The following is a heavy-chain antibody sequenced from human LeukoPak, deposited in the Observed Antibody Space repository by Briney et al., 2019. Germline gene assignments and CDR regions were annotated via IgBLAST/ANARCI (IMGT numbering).Heavy chain of an antibody. CDR2: ISWSSGTI. CDR1: GFTFDDYA. CDR3: AKGGSGYVGAFDI. V-gene: IGHV3-9*01. Sequence: GGSLRLSGAASGFTFDDYAMHWVRQAPGKGLEWVSSISWSSGTIGYADSVKGRFTISRDNAKNSLCLQMNSLRAEDTALYYCAKGGSGYVGAFDIWGQGTMVTVSS. D-gene: IGHD3-3*01. J-gene: IGHJ3*02.